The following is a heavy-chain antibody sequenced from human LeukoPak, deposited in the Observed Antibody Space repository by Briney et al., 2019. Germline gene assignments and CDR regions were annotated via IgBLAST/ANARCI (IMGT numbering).Heavy chain of an antibody. CDR1: GGSFSDYY. CDR2: INHSGNT. D-gene: IGHD3-22*01. J-gene: IGHJ3*02. Sequence: SETLSLTCTVYGGSFSDYYWSWIRQPPGKGLEWIGEINHSGNTNYNPSLKSRVTMSVDTSKNQFSLKLSSVTAADTAVYYCARDRYYYDSSGDAFDIWGQGTMVTVSS. V-gene: IGHV4-34*01. CDR3: ARDRYYYDSSGDAFDI.